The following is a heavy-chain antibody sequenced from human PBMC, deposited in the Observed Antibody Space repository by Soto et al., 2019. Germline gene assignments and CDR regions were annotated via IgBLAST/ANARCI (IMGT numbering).Heavy chain of an antibody. D-gene: IGHD1-26*01. Sequence: GGSLRLSCVGSGFTFSSYAMSWVCQAPGKGLEWVSAISGGGGSAYHADSVKGRFTISRDNSKNTLYLQMNSLRVEDTAVYYCAKDPSRTTTNRNFDFWGQGTLVTVSS. CDR3: AKDPSRTTTNRNFDF. V-gene: IGHV3-23*01. CDR2: ISGGGGSA. J-gene: IGHJ4*02. CDR1: GFTFSSYA.